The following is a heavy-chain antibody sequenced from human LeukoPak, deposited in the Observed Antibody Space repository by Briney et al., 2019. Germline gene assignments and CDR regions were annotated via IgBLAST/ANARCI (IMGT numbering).Heavy chain of an antibody. CDR1: GGSISSYY. D-gene: IGHD7-27*01. J-gene: IGHJ3*02. CDR3: ARHSDLGTKVAFDI. V-gene: IGHV4-4*07. CDR2: IYTSGST. Sequence: SETLSLTCTVSGGSISSYYWSWIRQPAGKGLEWIGRIYTSGSTNYNPSLKSRVTMSVDTSKNQFSLKLSSVTAADTAVYYCARHSDLGTKVAFDIWGQGTMVTVSS.